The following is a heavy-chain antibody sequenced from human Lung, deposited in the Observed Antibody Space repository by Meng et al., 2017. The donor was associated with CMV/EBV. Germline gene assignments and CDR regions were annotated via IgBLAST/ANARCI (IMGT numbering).Heavy chain of an antibody. CDR3: ARDSKISSGSSSYYYYYGMDV. D-gene: IGHD6-6*01. CDR2: IKQDGSEK. Sequence: GGSLRLXXAASGFTFSSYWMSWVRQAPGKGLEWVANIKQDGSEKYYVDSVKGRFTISRDNAKNSLYLQMNSLRAEDTAVYYCARDSKISSGSSSYYYYYGMDVWGQGNXV. V-gene: IGHV3-7*01. CDR1: GFTFSSYW. J-gene: IGHJ6*01.